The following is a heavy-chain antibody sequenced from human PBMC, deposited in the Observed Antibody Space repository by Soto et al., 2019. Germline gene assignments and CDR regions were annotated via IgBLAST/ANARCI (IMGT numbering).Heavy chain of an antibody. CDR3: ARDIVATIVGRWFDP. CDR2: IYYSGST. V-gene: IGHV4-30-4*01. D-gene: IGHD5-12*01. CDR1: GGSISSGDYY. J-gene: IGHJ5*02. Sequence: SETLSLTCTVSGGSISSGDYYWSWIRQPPGKGLEWIGYIYYSGSTYYNPSLKSRVTISVDTSKNQFSLKLSSVTAADTAVYYCARDIVATIVGRWFDPWGQGTLVTVSS.